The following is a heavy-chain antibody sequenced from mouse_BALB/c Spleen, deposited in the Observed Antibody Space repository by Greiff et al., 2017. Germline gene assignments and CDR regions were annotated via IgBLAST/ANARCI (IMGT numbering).Heavy chain of an antibody. CDR2: ISYDGSN. V-gene: IGHV3-6*02. D-gene: IGHD2-1*01. Sequence: EVQVVESGPGLVKPSQSLSLTCSVTGYSITSGYYWNWIRQFPGNKLEWMGYISYDGSNNYNPSLKNRISITRDTSKNQFFLKLNSVTTEDTATYYCARDDYYGNYDYWGQGTTLTVSS. CDR1: GYSITSGYY. J-gene: IGHJ2*01. CDR3: ARDDYYGNYDY.